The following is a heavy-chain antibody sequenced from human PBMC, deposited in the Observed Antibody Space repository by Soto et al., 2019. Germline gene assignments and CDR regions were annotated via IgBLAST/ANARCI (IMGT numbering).Heavy chain of an antibody. J-gene: IGHJ4*02. Sequence: SGPTLVKPTQTLTLTCTFSGFSLSTSGVGVGWIRQPPGKALEWLALIYWDDDKRYSPSLKSRLTITKDTSKNQVVLTMTNMDPVDTATYYCAHGSTSHCSGGSCYNYWGQGTLVTVSS. V-gene: IGHV2-5*02. D-gene: IGHD2-15*01. CDR1: GFSLSTSGVG. CDR3: AHGSTSHCSGGSCYNY. CDR2: IYWDDDK.